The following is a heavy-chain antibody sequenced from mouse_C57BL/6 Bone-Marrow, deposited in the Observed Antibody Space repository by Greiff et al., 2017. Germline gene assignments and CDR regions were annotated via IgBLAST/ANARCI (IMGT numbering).Heavy chain of an antibody. CDR3: ARLRSFAY. V-gene: IGHV1-81*01. CDR1: GYTFTSYG. J-gene: IGHJ3*01. D-gene: IGHD1-1*01. Sequence: VKLQESGAELARPGASVKLSCKASGYTFTSYGISWVKQRTGQGLEWIGEIYPRSGNTYYNEKFKGKATLTADKSASTAYMELRSLTSEVSAVYFCARLRSFAYWGQGTLVTVSA. CDR2: IYPRSGNT.